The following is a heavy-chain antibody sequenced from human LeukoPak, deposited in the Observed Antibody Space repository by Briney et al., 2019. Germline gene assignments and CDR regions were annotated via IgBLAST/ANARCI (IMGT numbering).Heavy chain of an antibody. D-gene: IGHD5-18*01. V-gene: IGHV1-18*01. CDR3: ARLPGEDTAMALPFDY. CDR2: ISAYNGNT. J-gene: IGHJ4*02. CDR1: GYTFTSYG. Sequence: ASVKVSCKASGYTFTSYGISWVRPAPGQGLEWMGWISAYNGNTNYAQKLQGRVTMTRNTSISTAYMELSSLRSEDTAVYYCARLPGEDTAMALPFDYWGQGTLVTVSS.